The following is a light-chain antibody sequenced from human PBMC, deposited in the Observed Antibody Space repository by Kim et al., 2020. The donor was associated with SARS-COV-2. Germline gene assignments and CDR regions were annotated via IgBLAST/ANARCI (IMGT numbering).Light chain of an antibody. J-gene: IGLJ3*02. CDR1: NSNIGTNY. V-gene: IGLV1-51*01. Sequence: QSVLTQPPSVSAAPGQKVTIYCSGSNSNIGTNYVSWFQQLPGTAPKLLIYDNHERPSGIPDRFSGSNSGTSATLGITGLQTGDEADYYCATWDSSLSLWVFGGGTKLTAL. CDR3: ATWDSSLSLWV. CDR2: DNH.